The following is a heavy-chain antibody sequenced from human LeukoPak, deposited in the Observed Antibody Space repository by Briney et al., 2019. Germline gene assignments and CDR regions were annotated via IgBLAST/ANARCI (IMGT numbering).Heavy chain of an antibody. CDR1: GGSISSYY. CDR3: ARGRGYGLYYYYYGMDV. J-gene: IGHJ6*02. CDR2: IYTSGSA. V-gene: IGHV4-4*07. D-gene: IGHD5-18*01. Sequence: SETLSLTCTVSGGSISSYYWSWIRQPAGKGLEWIGRIYTSGSANYNPSLKSRVTMSVDTSKSQFSLKLSSVTAADTAVYYCARGRGYGLYYYYYGMDVWGQGTTVTVSS.